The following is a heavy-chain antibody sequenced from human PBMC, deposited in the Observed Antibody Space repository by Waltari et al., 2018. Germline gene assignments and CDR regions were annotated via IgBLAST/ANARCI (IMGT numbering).Heavy chain of an antibody. J-gene: IGHJ3*01. Sequence: VQLLESGGGGVQPGGSLRLSCAASGIISSSHGMHWVRQIPGKGLEWVAFISFDGKKIFDADSVRGRFTISRDNSNNIVFLQMNSLRPEDSGVYYCAKDGDYSLTEYDAFDVWGQGTVVTVSP. CDR1: GIISSSHG. CDR2: ISFDGKKI. D-gene: IGHD4-17*01. CDR3: AKDGDYSLTEYDAFDV. V-gene: IGHV3-30*02.